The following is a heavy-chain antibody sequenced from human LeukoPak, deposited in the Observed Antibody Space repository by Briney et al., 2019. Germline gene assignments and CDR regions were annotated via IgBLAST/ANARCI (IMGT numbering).Heavy chain of an antibody. CDR3: AGHPGYSSGATDY. J-gene: IGHJ4*02. Sequence: SVKVSCKASGGTFSSYTISWVRQAPGQGLEWRGRIIPILGIANYAQKFQGRVTITADKSTSTAYMELSSLRSEDTAVYYCAGHPGYSSGATDYWGRGTLVTVSS. D-gene: IGHD6-19*01. CDR1: GGTFSSYT. CDR2: IIPILGIA. V-gene: IGHV1-69*02.